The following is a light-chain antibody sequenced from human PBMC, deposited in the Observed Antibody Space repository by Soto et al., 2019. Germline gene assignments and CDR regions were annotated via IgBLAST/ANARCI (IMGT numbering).Light chain of an antibody. J-gene: IGLJ1*01. CDR3: QSYGSSLSALYV. Sequence: QSVLTQPASVSGSPGQSITISCTGTSSDVGGYDYVSWYQLHPGKAPKLMVFEVSNRPSGVSYRFSGSKSGNTASLTISGLQAEDEADYYCQSYGSSLSALYVFGTGTKVTVL. CDR2: EVS. V-gene: IGLV2-14*01. CDR1: SSDVGGYDY.